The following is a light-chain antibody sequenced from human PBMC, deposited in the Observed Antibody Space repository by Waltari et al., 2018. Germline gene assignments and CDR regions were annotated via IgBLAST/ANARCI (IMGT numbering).Light chain of an antibody. CDR1: SSDVGTYNL. CDR3: CSFAAGSILV. CDR2: EGN. V-gene: IGLV2-23*01. J-gene: IGLJ3*02. Sequence: QSALTQPASVSGSPGQSITISCPGTSSDVGTYNLFSWYQHNPDNAPKLIISEGNKRPAGVSNRFSGSKSGNTASLTISGLQAEDEADYYCCSFAAGSILVFGGGTKLTVL.